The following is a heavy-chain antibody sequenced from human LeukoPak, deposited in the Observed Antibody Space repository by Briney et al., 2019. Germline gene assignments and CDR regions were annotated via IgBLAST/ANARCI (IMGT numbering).Heavy chain of an antibody. D-gene: IGHD3-10*01. J-gene: IGHJ6*04. CDR2: INAGNGNT. Sequence: ASVKVSCKASGYTFTSYAMHWVRQAPGQRLEWMGWINAGNGNTKYSQKFQGRVTITRDTSASTAYMELSSLRSEDTAVYYCARDGYYGSGSPAGGYYYGMDVWGKGTTVTVSS. V-gene: IGHV1-3*01. CDR3: ARDGYYGSGSPAGGYYYGMDV. CDR1: GYTFTSYA.